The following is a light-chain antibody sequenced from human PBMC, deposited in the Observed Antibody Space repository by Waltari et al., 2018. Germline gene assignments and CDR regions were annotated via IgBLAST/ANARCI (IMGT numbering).Light chain of an antibody. CDR2: GAS. J-gene: IGKJ1*01. V-gene: IGKV3-20*01. Sequence: EIVLTQSPGTLSLSPGERATLSCRASQSVSSNSLAWYQQKPGQAPRLLIYGASSRATGIPDRFSGSGSGTDFTLTISRLEREDFVVFYCQQYGSSAGTFGQGTKVEIK. CDR3: QQYGSSAGT. CDR1: QSVSSNS.